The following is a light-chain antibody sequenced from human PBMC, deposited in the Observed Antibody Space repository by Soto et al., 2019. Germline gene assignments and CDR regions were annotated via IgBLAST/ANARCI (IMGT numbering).Light chain of an antibody. J-gene: IGKJ3*01. CDR2: KAS. CDR1: QSISSW. V-gene: IGKV1-5*03. Sequence: DIQMTQSPSTRSASVGDRVTITCRASQSISSWLAWYQQKPGKAPKLLIYKASSLESGVPSRFSGSGSGTEFTLTISSLQPDDFATYYCQQYNSYPFTFGPGTKVDIK. CDR3: QQYNSYPFT.